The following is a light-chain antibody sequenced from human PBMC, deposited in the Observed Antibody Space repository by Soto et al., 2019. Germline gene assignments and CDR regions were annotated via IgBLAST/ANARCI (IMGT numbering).Light chain of an antibody. J-gene: IGKJ3*01. CDR1: QSVRSN. V-gene: IGKV3-15*01. CDR3: QQYNNWPLT. CDR2: GAS. Sequence: ERVMTQSPATLSVSPGERATLCCRASQSVRSNLAWYQQKPGQAPRLLIYGASTRATGIPARFSGSGSGTEFNLTISSLQSEDFAVYYCQQYNNWPLTFGPGTKVDIK.